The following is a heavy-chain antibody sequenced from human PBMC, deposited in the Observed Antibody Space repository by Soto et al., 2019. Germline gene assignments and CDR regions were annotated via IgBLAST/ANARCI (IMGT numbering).Heavy chain of an antibody. CDR3: ARDDCSGGSCYPYYYYGMDV. J-gene: IGHJ6*02. D-gene: IGHD2-15*01. V-gene: IGHV1-69*01. CDR1: GGTFSSYA. CDR2: IIPIFGTA. Sequence: QVQLVQSGAEVKKPGSSVKVSCKASGGTFSSYAISWVRQAPGQGLEWMGGIIPIFGTANYAQKFKGRVTITADESKSTAYMELSSLRSEDTAVYYCARDDCSGGSCYPYYYYGMDVWGQGTTVTVSS.